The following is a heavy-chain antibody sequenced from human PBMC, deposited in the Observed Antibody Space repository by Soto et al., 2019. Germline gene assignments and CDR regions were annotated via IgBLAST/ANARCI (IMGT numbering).Heavy chain of an antibody. CDR2: IYSGGST. CDR3: AREDIYCSGGSCSPAGYYGMDV. Sequence: GGSLRLSCAASGFTVSSNYMSWVRQAPWKGLEWVSVIYSGGSTYYADSVKGRFTISRDNSKNTLYLQMNSLRAEDTAVYYCAREDIYCSGGSCSPAGYYGMDVWAQGTTVTVSS. CDR1: GFTVSSNY. V-gene: IGHV3-53*01. J-gene: IGHJ6*02. D-gene: IGHD2-15*01.